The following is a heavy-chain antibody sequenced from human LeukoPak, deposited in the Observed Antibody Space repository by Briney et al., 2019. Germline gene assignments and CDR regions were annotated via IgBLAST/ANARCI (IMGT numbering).Heavy chain of an antibody. V-gene: IGHV4-30-4*01. CDR2: IYYSGST. CDR3: ARHHGISVLYYFDY. J-gene: IGHJ4*02. D-gene: IGHD2-15*01. Sequence: SETLSLTCTVSGGSISSGDYYWSWIRQPPGKGLEWIGYIYYSGSTYYNPSLKSRVTISVDTSKNQFSLKLSSVTAADTAVYYCARHHGISVLYYFDYWGQGTLVTVSS. CDR1: GGSISSGDYY.